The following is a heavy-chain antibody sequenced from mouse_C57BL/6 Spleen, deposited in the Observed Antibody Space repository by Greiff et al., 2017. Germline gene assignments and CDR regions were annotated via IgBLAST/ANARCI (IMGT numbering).Heavy chain of an antibody. J-gene: IGHJ1*03. CDR3: AYGSSPWYFDV. V-gene: IGHV1-19*01. CDR2: INPYNGGT. Sequence: EVQLQQSGPVLVKPGASVKMSCKASGYTFTDYYMNWVKQSHGKSLEWIGVINPYNGGTSYNQKFKGKATLTVDKSSSTAYMELNSLTSEDSAVYYCAYGSSPWYFDVWGTGTTVTVSS. D-gene: IGHD1-1*01. CDR1: GYTFTDYY.